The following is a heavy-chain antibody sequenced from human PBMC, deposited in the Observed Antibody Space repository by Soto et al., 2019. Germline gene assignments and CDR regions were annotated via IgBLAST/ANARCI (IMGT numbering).Heavy chain of an antibody. Sequence: SVKVSCKASGGTFSSYRINWVRQAPGQGLERVGGIVPIYRTADYAQKFQGRVTITADESARTSYMELRSLKSQDTAVYYCVRDSGAKLSSSWGQGTLVTVSS. D-gene: IGHD6-13*01. CDR3: VRDSGAKLSSS. V-gene: IGHV1-69*13. CDR1: GGTFSSYR. CDR2: IVPIYRTA. J-gene: IGHJ4*02.